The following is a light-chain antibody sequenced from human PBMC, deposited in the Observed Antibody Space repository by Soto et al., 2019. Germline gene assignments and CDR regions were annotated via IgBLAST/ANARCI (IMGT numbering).Light chain of an antibody. Sequence: QSALTQPPSASGSPGQSVTISCTGTNSDIGGYNYVSWYQQHSGKAPKLMIYEVTKRPSGVPDRFSGSKSGNTASLTVSGLQGEDEADYYCSSYAGTHTFVFGTGTKVTVL. J-gene: IGLJ1*01. CDR2: EVT. V-gene: IGLV2-8*01. CDR1: NSDIGGYNY. CDR3: SSYAGTHTFV.